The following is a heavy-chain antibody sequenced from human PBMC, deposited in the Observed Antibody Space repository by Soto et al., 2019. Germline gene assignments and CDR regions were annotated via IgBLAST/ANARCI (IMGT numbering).Heavy chain of an antibody. D-gene: IGHD2-15*01. CDR1: GGSFSGYY. CDR3: ARGPTSVLRGVVVAATYYFDY. J-gene: IGHJ4*02. CDR2: INHSGST. Sequence: SETLSLTCAVYGGSFSGYYWSWVRQPPGKGLEWIGEINHSGSTNYNPSLKSRVTISVDTSKNQFSLKLSSVTAADTAVYYCARGPTSVLRGVVVAATYYFDYWGQGTLVTVSS. V-gene: IGHV4-34*01.